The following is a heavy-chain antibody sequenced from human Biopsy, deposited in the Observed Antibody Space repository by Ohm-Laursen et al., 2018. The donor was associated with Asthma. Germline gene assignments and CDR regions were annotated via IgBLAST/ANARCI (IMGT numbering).Heavy chain of an antibody. J-gene: IGHJ1*01. CDR1: GGSFTHYF. V-gene: IGHV4-34*01. CDR2: INYRGDT. Sequence: SETLSLTCAISGGSFTHYFWMWIRQPPGKGLEWIGEINYRGDTNYNPSLESRVSISVDTSTYHFSLRLNSVTAADTAVYYCMRGEEVAGTYFKDWDQGTLVTVSS. D-gene: IGHD6-19*01. CDR3: MRGEEVAGTYFKD.